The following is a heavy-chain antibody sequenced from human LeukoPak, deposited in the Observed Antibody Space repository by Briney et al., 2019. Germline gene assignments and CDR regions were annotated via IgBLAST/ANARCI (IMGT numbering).Heavy chain of an antibody. CDR2: ISYDGSNK. V-gene: IGHV3-30*18. J-gene: IGHJ4*02. D-gene: IGHD6-19*01. CDR3: AKDATGYSSGGGYFDY. CDR1: GFTFSSYG. Sequence: GGSLRLSCAASGFTFSSYGMHWVRQAPGKGLEWVAVISYDGSNKYYADSVKGRFTISRDNSENTLYLQMNSLRAEDTAMYYCAKDATGYSSGGGYFDYWGQGALVTVSS.